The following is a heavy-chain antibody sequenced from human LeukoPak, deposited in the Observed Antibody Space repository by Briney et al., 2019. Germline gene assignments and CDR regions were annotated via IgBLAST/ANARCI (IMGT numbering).Heavy chain of an antibody. CDR3: AKDLKEGYYDSSGYYDN. CDR2: ISGSGGST. D-gene: IGHD3-22*01. J-gene: IGHJ4*02. Sequence: PGGSLRLSCAASGFTFSSYSMNWVRQAPGKGLEWVSAISGSGGSTYYADSVKGRFTISRDNSKNTLYLQMNSLRAEDTAVYYCAKDLKEGYYDSSGYYDNWGQGTLVTVSS. V-gene: IGHV3-23*01. CDR1: GFTFSSYS.